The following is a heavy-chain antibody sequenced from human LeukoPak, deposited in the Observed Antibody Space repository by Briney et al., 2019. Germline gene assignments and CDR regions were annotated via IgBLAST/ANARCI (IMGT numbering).Heavy chain of an antibody. J-gene: IGHJ4*02. CDR2: INPSGGST. D-gene: IGHD3-10*01. CDR3: ARVAIWFGELLLFDY. CDR1: GYTFTSYY. Sequence: ASVKVSCKASGYTFTSYYMHWVRQAPGQGLEWMGIINPSGGSTSYAQKFQGRVTMTRDTSTSTVYMELSSLRSEDTAVYYCARVAIWFGELLLFDYWGQGTLVTVSS. V-gene: IGHV1-46*01.